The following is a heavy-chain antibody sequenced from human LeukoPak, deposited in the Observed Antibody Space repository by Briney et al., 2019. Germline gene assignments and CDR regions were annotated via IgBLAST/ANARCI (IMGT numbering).Heavy chain of an antibody. V-gene: IGHV3-64*01. CDR2: ISSNGGST. D-gene: IGHD6-13*01. CDR1: GFTFSSYA. Sequence: QPGGSLRLSCAASGFTFSSYAMHWVRQAPGKGLEYVSAISSNGGSTYYANSVKGRFTISRDNSKNTLYLQMGSLRAEDMAVYYCAKDASRYSSRWVFDYWGQGTLVTVSS. CDR3: AKDASRYSSRWVFDY. J-gene: IGHJ4*02.